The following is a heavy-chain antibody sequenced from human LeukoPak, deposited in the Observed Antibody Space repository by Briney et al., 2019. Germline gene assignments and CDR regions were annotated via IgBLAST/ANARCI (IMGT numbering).Heavy chain of an antibody. CDR1: GYTFTNYD. Sequence: ASVTISCKASGYTFTNYDIYWVRQASGQGLEWMGWMNPNSGSTGYAQRFQGRVTMTRNTSISTAYMELSSLRSEDTAVYYCARADGTTGAFYYYYYPMDVWGQGTTVTVSS. CDR2: MNPNSGST. J-gene: IGHJ6*02. V-gene: IGHV1-8*01. CDR3: ARADGTTGAFYYYYYPMDV. D-gene: IGHD1-1*01.